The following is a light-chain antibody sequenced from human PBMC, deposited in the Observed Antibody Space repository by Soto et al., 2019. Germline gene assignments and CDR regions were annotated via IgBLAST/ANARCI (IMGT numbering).Light chain of an antibody. CDR3: QQYNSYRRT. Sequence: DIQMTQSPSTLSASLGDRVTITCRASQSISSWLAWYQQKPGKAPNLLIYKASSLESGVPSRFCGSGCGTEFTLPISSRQPDDFATYYCQQYNSYRRTFGQGTKVEIK. CDR1: QSISSW. V-gene: IGKV1-5*03. J-gene: IGKJ1*01. CDR2: KAS.